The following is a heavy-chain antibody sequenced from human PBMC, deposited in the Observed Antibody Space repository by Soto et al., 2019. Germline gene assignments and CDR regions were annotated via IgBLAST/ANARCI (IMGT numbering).Heavy chain of an antibody. V-gene: IGHV4-59*01. D-gene: IGHD5-18*01. CDR1: GGSITNYY. J-gene: IGHJ4*02. CDR2: IYYSGTT. CDR3: ARVRRGYRYGYAD. Sequence: PSETLSLTCTVSGGSITNYYWSWIRQPPGKGLEWIGYIYYSGTTNYNPSLKSRVTISVDTSKNQFSLKLSSVTAADTAVYYCARVRRGYRYGYADWGQGTLVTVSS.